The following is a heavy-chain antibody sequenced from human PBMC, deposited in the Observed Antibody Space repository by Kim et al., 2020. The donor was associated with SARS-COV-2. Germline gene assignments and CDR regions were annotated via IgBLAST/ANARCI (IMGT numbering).Heavy chain of an antibody. CDR3: ASAQYSGSYLGY. CDR2: INPSGGST. V-gene: IGHV1-46*01. J-gene: IGHJ4*02. D-gene: IGHD1-26*01. CDR1: GYTFASYY. Sequence: ASVKVSCKASGYTFASYYMHWVRQSPGQGLEWMGIINPSGGSTSYAQKFQGRVTMTRDTSTSTVYMELSSLRSEDTAVYYCASAQYSGSYLGYWGQGTLVTVSS.